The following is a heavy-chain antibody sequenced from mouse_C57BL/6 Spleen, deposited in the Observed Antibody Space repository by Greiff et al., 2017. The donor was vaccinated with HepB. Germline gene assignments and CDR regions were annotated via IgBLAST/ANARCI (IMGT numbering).Heavy chain of an antibody. V-gene: IGHV1-61*01. CDR2: IYPSDSET. CDR1: GYTFTSYW. J-gene: IGHJ3*01. Sequence: VQLQQPGAELVRPGSSVKLSCKASGYTFTSYWMDRVKQRPGQGLEWIGNIYPSDSETHYNQKFKDKATLTVDKSSSTAYMQLSSLTSEDSAVYYCARGRGFAYWGQGTLVTVSA. CDR3: ARGRGFAY.